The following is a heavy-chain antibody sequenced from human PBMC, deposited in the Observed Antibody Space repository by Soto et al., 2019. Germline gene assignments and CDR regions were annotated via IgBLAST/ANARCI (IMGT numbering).Heavy chain of an antibody. V-gene: IGHV3-23*01. J-gene: IGHJ6*03. D-gene: IGHD3-3*01. Sequence: GGSLRLSCAASGFTFSSYAMSWVRQAPGKGLEWVSAISGSGGSTYYADSVKGRFTISRDNSKNTLYLQMNSLRAEETAVDYSAKVMVSSESLLRQYDFWSARVYYYNMDVWGKGTTVTVSS. CDR3: AKVMVSSESLLRQYDFWSARVYYYNMDV. CDR1: GFTFSSYA. CDR2: ISGSGGST.